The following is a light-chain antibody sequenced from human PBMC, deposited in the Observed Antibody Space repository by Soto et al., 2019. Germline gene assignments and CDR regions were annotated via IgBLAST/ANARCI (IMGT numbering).Light chain of an antibody. J-gene: IGKJ1*01. V-gene: IGKV3-20*01. Sequence: EIVLTQSPGTLSFSPGERATLSCRASQSVSSTSFAWYQQKPGQAPRLLIYGASNRANGIPDMFSGSGSGTDFTLTISRLEPEDFAVYYWQQYDGSPPWTFGLGTKVEFK. CDR2: GAS. CDR3: QQYDGSPPWT. CDR1: QSVSSTS.